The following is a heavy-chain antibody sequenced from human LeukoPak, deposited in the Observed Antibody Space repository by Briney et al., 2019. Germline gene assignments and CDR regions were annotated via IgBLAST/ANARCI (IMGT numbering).Heavy chain of an antibody. CDR3: ARSYYDFWSGVNADAFDI. V-gene: IGHV4-34*01. CDR1: GFTFSDYY. J-gene: IGHJ3*02. CDR2: INHSGST. Sequence: GSLRLSCAASGFTFSDYYMSWIRQAPGKGLEWIGEINHSGSTNYNPSLKSRVTISVDTSKNQFTLKLSSVTAADTAVYYCARSYYDFWSGVNADAFDIWGQGTMVTVSS. D-gene: IGHD3-3*01.